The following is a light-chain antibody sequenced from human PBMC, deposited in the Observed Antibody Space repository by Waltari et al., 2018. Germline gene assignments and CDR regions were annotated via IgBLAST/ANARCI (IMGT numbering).Light chain of an antibody. Sequence: IVMTKSPLPLPVTPGERASISCKPVQSLLHSNGNTYLDWYLQKPGQSPQLLISLAFNRASGVPDRFSGSGSGTDFTLKISRVEAEDVGVYYCMQSLQTPRTFGQGTKLEIK. CDR2: LAF. J-gene: IGKJ1*01. CDR1: QSLLHSNGNTY. CDR3: MQSLQTPRT. V-gene: IGKV2-28*01.